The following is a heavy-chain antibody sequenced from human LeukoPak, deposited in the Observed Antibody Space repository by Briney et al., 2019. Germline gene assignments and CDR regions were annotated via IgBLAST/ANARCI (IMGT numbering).Heavy chain of an antibody. Sequence: SETLSLTCTVSGGSISSGDYYWSWIRQPPGKGLEWIGYIYYSGSTYYNPSLKSRVTISVDTSKNQFSLKLSSVTAADTAVYYCGGTVVVIKGQNWFDPWGQGTLVTVSS. CDR2: IYYSGST. CDR1: GGSISSGDYY. D-gene: IGHD3-22*01. J-gene: IGHJ5*02. CDR3: GGTVVVIKGQNWFDP. V-gene: IGHV4-30-4*01.